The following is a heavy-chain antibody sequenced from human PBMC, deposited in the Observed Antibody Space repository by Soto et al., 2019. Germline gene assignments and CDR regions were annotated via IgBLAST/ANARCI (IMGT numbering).Heavy chain of an antibody. D-gene: IGHD3-10*01. J-gene: IGHJ5*02. CDR2: INAGNGNT. Sequence: ASVKVSCKASGYTFTSYAMHWVRQAPGQRLEWMGWINAGNGNTKYSQKFQGRVTITRDTSASTAYMELSSLRSEDTAVYYCARDPTPSDYYGSGSYSPNNWFDPWGQGTLVTVS. V-gene: IGHV1-3*01. CDR3: ARDPTPSDYYGSGSYSPNNWFDP. CDR1: GYTFTSYA.